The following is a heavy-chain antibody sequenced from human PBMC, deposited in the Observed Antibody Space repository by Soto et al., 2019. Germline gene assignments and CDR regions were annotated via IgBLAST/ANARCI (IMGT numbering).Heavy chain of an antibody. CDR1: GFTFTSYG. CDR3: AIATAYGDYVLDFHS. V-gene: IGHV3-33*01. Sequence: QVQLVESGGGVVQPGGALRLSCAASGFTFTSYGFHWVRQAPGKGLEWVAVIWYDGNHKFYADSVKGRFTISRDNSKNTLYLEMNSLRAEDTAIYYCAIATAYGDYVLDFHSRGQGTLVIVSS. J-gene: IGHJ1*01. CDR2: IWYDGNHK. D-gene: IGHD4-17*01.